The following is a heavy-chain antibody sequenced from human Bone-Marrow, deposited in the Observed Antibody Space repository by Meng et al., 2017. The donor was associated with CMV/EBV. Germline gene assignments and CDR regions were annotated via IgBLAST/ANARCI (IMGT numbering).Heavy chain of an antibody. Sequence: SETLSLTCAVYGGSFSGYYWSWIRQPPGKGLEWIGEINHSGSTNYNPSLKSRVTISVDTSKNQFSLKLSSVTAADTAVYYCARGEYSSSLRVPNWLDPWGQGTLVTVSS. J-gene: IGHJ5*02. CDR1: GGSFSGYY. CDR3: ARGEYSSSLRVPNWLDP. CDR2: INHSGST. V-gene: IGHV4-34*01. D-gene: IGHD6-6*01.